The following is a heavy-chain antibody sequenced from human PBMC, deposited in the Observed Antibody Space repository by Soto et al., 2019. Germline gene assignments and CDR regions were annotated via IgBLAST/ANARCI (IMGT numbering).Heavy chain of an antibody. Sequence: ASVKVSCKASGYSFTDYHIHWVRQAPGQGLEWMGWINPNSGGTNYAQKFQGWVTMTRDTSISTAYMELSRLRSDDTAVYYCARGSAAARDYFDYWGQGTLVTVSS. CDR3: ARGSAAARDYFDY. CDR1: GYSFTDYH. D-gene: IGHD5-18*01. CDR2: INPNSGGT. J-gene: IGHJ4*02. V-gene: IGHV1-2*04.